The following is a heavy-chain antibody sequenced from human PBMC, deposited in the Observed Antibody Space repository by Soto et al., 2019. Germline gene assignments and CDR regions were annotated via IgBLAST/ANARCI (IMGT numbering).Heavy chain of an antibody. J-gene: IGHJ6*02. V-gene: IGHV3-66*01. CDR3: ARDYRSGSSGYYYGMDV. Sequence: GESLKISCAASGFTVSNNFMSWVRQAPGKGLEWVSVIKNSAGTEYADSVKGRFTISTDNSKNTLYLQMNSLRAEDTAMYYCARDYRSGSSGYYYGMDVWGQGTTVTVSS. CDR2: IKNSAGT. CDR1: GFTVSNNF. D-gene: IGHD2-15*01.